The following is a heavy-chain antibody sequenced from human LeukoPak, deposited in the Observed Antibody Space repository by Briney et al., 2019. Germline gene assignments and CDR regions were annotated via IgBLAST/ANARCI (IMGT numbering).Heavy chain of an antibody. CDR1: GYTFTSNA. CDR3: ASFFCTSGLCYYLDY. Sequence: ASVKVSCKASGYTFTSNALGWVRQAPGQGLEWMGWINTNTGNPTYAQGFTGRFVFFLDTSDNTAYLQISSLQAEDTAVYYCASFFCTSGLCYYLDYWGQGTLVTVSS. CDR2: INTNTGNP. V-gene: IGHV7-4-1*02. D-gene: IGHD2-8*01. J-gene: IGHJ4*02.